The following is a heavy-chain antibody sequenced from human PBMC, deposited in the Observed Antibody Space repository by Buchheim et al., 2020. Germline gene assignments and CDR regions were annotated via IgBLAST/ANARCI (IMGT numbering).Heavy chain of an antibody. V-gene: IGHV3-74*01. J-gene: IGHJ4*02. CDR3: AMSTDYYSD. Sequence: EVQLVESGGGLVQPGGSLRLSCAVSGFTFGIYWMHWVRQTPGKGLVWVSRINGDGRNTDYADSVKGRFTTPRDNAANTIYLQMNGLRAEDTAVYYCAMSTDYYSDWGQGT. CDR2: INGDGRNT. CDR1: GFTFGIYW. D-gene: IGHD2-21*02.